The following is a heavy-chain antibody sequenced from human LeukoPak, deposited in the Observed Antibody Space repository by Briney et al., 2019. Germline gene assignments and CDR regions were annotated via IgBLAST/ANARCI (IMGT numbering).Heavy chain of an antibody. CDR1: GGSISNSPYY. V-gene: IGHV4-39*01. CDR3: ARLRIGTIIFGHYFDY. Sequence: SETLSLTCTVSGGSISNSPYYWGWIRQPPGKGLEWIGTIYYNGSTYDNPSLKSRVTLSVDTSKKQFSLKLISVTAADTAVYYCARLRIGTIIFGHYFDYWGQGTLVTVSS. D-gene: IGHD1-1*01. CDR2: IYYNGST. J-gene: IGHJ4*02.